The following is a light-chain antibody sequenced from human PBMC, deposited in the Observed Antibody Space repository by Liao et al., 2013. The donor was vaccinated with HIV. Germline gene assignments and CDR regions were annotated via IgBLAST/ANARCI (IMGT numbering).Light chain of an antibody. CDR1: NIEDKS. Sequence: SYELTQPPSVSVAPGKTASITCGGNNIEDKSVHWYQQKPGQVPVLVIAHDSDRPSGIPERISGHNSGSTATLTISRVEAGDEADYYCQVWDNDSDRGVFGGGTKLTVL. CDR3: QVWDNDSDRGV. V-gene: IGLV3-21*04. J-gene: IGLJ3*02. CDR2: HDS.